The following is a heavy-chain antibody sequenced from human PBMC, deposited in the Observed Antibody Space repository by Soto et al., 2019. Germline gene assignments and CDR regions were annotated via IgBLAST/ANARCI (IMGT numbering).Heavy chain of an antibody. CDR3: AKGQYSNYGTDWFDP. CDR1: GFTFSSYA. J-gene: IGHJ5*02. Sequence: EVQPLESGGGLVQPGGSLRLSCAASGFTFSSYAMSWVRQAPGKGLEWVSAISGSGGSTYYADSVKGRFTISRDNSKNTLYLQMNSLRAEDTAVYYCAKGQYSNYGTDWFDPWGQGTLVTVSS. V-gene: IGHV3-23*01. D-gene: IGHD4-4*01. CDR2: ISGSGGST.